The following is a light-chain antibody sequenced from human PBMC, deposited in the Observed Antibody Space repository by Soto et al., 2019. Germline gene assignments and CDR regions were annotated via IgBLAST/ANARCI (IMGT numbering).Light chain of an antibody. CDR2: DNN. Sequence: QSVLTQPPPVSAAPGQKVTISCSGTSSNIGNNYVSWYQQLPGTAPKLLIYDNNKRPSGIPDRFSGSKSGTSATLGITGLQTGDEADYYCGTWDSSLSVHVFGTGTKVTVL. CDR3: GTWDSSLSVHV. J-gene: IGLJ1*01. CDR1: SSNIGNNY. V-gene: IGLV1-51*01.